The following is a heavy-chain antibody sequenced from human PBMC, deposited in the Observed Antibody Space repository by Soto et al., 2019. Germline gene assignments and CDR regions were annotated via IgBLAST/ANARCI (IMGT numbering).Heavy chain of an antibody. D-gene: IGHD2-15*01. CDR2: ISGSGGST. Sequence: GGSLRLSCAASGFTFSSYAMSWVRQAPGKGLEWVSAISGSGGSTYYADSVKGRFTISRDNSKNTLYLQMNSLRAEDTAVDYCAKKLDPGYCSGGSCSHDAFDIWGQGTMVTVSS. J-gene: IGHJ3*02. CDR1: GFTFSSYA. CDR3: AKKLDPGYCSGGSCSHDAFDI. V-gene: IGHV3-23*01.